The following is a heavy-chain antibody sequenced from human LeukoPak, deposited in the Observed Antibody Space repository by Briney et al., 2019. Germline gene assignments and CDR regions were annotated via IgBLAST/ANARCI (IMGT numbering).Heavy chain of an antibody. CDR2: IKADGSGA. J-gene: IGHJ4*02. CDR3: ARYTRPIDY. CDR1: GFTFSSPW. V-gene: IGHV3-7*05. D-gene: IGHD6-13*01. Sequence: GGPLRLSCAASGFTFSSPWMSWVRQAPGKGLEWVATIKADGSGAYYVDSVKGRFTISRDNAKNSLYLQMNSLRAEDTAVYFCARYTRPIDYWGQGTLVTVSS.